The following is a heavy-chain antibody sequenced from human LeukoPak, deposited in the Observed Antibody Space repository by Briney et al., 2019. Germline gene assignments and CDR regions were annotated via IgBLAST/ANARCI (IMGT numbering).Heavy chain of an antibody. CDR3: ARGRYSSQPYWLDP. V-gene: IGHV4-59*01. D-gene: IGHD6-13*01. CDR1: GGSFSGYY. J-gene: IGHJ5*02. Sequence: PSETLSLTCAVYGGSFSGYYWSWIRQPPGKGLEWVGYIYYSGGTNYNPSLKSRVTISVDTSKNQFSLKLSSVTAADTAVYYCARGRYSSQPYWLDPWGQGTLVTVSS. CDR2: IYYSGGT.